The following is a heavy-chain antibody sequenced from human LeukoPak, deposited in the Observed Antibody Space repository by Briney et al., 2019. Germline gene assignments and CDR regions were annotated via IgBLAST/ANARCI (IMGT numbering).Heavy chain of an antibody. Sequence: GASVKVSCKASGYTFTNYYMHWVRQALGQGPEWMGIINPSDGSTNYAQKFQGRVTMTSDTSTNTVYMELSSLRSEDTAVYYCARERYDILTGYYFDYYYYMDVWGKGTTVTISS. CDR3: ARERYDILTGYYFDYYYYMDV. CDR2: INPSDGST. V-gene: IGHV1-46*01. CDR1: GYTFTNYY. J-gene: IGHJ6*03. D-gene: IGHD3-9*01.